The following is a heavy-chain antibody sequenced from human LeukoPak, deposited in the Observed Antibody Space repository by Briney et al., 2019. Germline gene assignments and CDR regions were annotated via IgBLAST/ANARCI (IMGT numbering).Heavy chain of an antibody. CDR3: IGSFLAY. V-gene: IGHV3-15*01. D-gene: IGHD3-10*01. CDR1: GLTFSNAW. J-gene: IGHJ4*02. Sequence: PGGSLRLSCGVSGLTFSNAWMTWVRQAPGKGLEWVGLIKRKIDGKTTDYAAPVKAPFTISRDNPKNTLYLQMNSLKTEDTAIYYCIGSFLAYWSQGTLVTVSS. CDR2: IKRKIDGKTT.